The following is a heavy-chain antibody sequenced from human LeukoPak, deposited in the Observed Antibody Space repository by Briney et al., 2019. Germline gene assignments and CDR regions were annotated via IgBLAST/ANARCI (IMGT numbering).Heavy chain of an antibody. CDR1: GGSISSYY. Sequence: SETLSLTCTVSGGSISSYYWSWIRQPAGKGLEWSGRIYTSGSTNYNPSLKSRVTMSVDTSKNQFSLKLSSVAAADTAVYYCARNTRSIAVAGTILWYYYGMDVWGQGTTVTVSS. V-gene: IGHV4-4*07. D-gene: IGHD6-19*01. J-gene: IGHJ6*02. CDR3: ARNTRSIAVAGTILWYYYGMDV. CDR2: IYTSGST.